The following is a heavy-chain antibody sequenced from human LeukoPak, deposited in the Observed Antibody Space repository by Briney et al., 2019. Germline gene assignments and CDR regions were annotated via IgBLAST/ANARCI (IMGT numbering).Heavy chain of an antibody. J-gene: IGHJ5*02. D-gene: IGHD5-18*01. Sequence: ASVKVSCKASGYTFTGYYMHWVRQAPGQGLEWMGRINPNSGGTNYAQKFQGRVTITTDASTSTAYMELSSLRSEATAVYYCARENTAMVDNWFDPWGQGTLVTVSS. CDR1: GYTFTGYY. CDR3: ARENTAMVDNWFDP. V-gene: IGHV1-2*06. CDR2: INPNSGGT.